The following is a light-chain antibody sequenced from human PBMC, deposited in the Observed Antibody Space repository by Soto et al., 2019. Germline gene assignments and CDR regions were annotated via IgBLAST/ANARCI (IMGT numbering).Light chain of an antibody. CDR3: QQYNSYPYT. CDR1: QGISGW. Sequence: DIQMTQSPCTLSASVGDRVTITCRASQGISGWLAWYQQRPGKAPELVIYDDPSLQGGVPSRFSGSGSGTEFTLTITSLQPDDFATYFCQQYNSYPYTFGQGTKLEIK. J-gene: IGKJ2*01. CDR2: DDP. V-gene: IGKV1-5*01.